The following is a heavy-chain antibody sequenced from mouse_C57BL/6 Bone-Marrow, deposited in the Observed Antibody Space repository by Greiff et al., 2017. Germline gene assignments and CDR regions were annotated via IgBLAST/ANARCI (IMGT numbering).Heavy chain of an antibody. V-gene: IGHV1-78*01. CDR1: GYTFTDHT. CDR2: IYPRDGST. Sequence: VQGVESDAELVKPGASVKISCKVSGYTFTDHTIHWMKQRPEQGLEWIGYIYPRDGSTKYNEKFKGKATLTADKSSSTAYMQLNSLTSEDSAVYFCARGGGDYAWFAYWGQGTLVTVSA. D-gene: IGHD2-4*01. CDR3: ARGGGDYAWFAY. J-gene: IGHJ3*01.